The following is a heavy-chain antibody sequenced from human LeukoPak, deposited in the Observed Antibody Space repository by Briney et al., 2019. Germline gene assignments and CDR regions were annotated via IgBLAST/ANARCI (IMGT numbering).Heavy chain of an antibody. J-gene: IGHJ4*02. CDR3: AGGRYNWSY. V-gene: IGHV4-34*01. D-gene: IGHD1-20*01. CDR1: GGSFSGYY. CDR2: INHSGST. Sequence: SETLSLTCAVYGGSFSGYYWSWIRQPPGKGLEWIGEINHSGSTNSKPSLTSRVTISVDTSKNQFSVKLSSVTAADTAVYYCAGGRYNWSYWGQGTLVTVSS.